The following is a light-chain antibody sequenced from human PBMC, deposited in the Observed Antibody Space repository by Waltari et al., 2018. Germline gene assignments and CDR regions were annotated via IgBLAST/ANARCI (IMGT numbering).Light chain of an antibody. CDR3: ISYTSIKTPYVV. Sequence: QSALTQPASVSGSPGQSITISCTGTTRDVGRYNYVSWYQCHPGKAPELIIYEVTNRPSGVAGQVSGSKAGNTDSLGLSGLQPEDEADYYCISYTSIKTPYVVFGGGTKVTVL. CDR2: EVT. CDR1: TRDVGRYNY. J-gene: IGLJ2*01. V-gene: IGLV2-14*01.